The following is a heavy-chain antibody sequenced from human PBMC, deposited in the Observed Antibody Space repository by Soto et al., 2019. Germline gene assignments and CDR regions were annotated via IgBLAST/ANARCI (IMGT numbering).Heavy chain of an antibody. CDR1: GFAFSEHF. D-gene: IGHD1-26*01. CDR2: SRSKDKDYTL. CDR3: ARYRVGRSGYDL. V-gene: IGHV3-72*01. Sequence: DVQLVESGGGLVQPGGSLRLSCAASGFAFSEHFMDWVRQAPGKGLDWLGRSRSKDKDYTLEYAASVRCRFTISRDDAKKSVYLQMNSPNIDDTALYYCARYRVGRSGYDLWGQGMLVTVSS. J-gene: IGHJ5*02.